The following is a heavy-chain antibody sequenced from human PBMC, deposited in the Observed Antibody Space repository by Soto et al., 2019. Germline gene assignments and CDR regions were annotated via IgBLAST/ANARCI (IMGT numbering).Heavy chain of an antibody. Sequence: SETLSLTCAVSGYSISSGYYWGWIRQPPGKGLEWIGSIYHSGSTYYNPSLKSRVTISVDTSKNQLSLKLSSVTAADTAVYYCAAVMTTASFDYWGQGTLVTVSS. CDR1: GYSISSGYY. CDR2: IYHSGST. V-gene: IGHV4-38-2*01. J-gene: IGHJ4*02. D-gene: IGHD4-17*01. CDR3: AAVMTTASFDY.